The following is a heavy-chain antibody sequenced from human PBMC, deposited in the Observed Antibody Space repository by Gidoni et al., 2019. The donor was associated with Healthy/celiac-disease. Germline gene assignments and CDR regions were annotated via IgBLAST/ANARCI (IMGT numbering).Heavy chain of an antibody. CDR2: IIPFFGTA. V-gene: IGHV1-69*01. Sequence: VQLVQSGAEVKKPGSSVKVYCKASGGTFSSYAISWVRQAPGQGLEWMGGIIPFFGTANYAQKFQGRVTITADESTSTAYMELSSLRSEDTAVYYWASPIEGGYFAWLYFDYWGQGTLVTVSS. J-gene: IGHJ4*02. CDR3: ASPIEGGYFAWLYFDY. CDR1: GGTFSSYA. D-gene: IGHD3-9*01.